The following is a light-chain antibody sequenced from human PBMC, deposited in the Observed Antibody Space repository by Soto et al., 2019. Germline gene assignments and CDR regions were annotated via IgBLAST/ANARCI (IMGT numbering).Light chain of an antibody. J-gene: IGKJ4*01. CDR3: QQYNNWPPLT. CDR1: QNIDNN. V-gene: IGKV3D-15*01. Sequence: EIVMTQSPATLSVSPGDRVTLSCRASQNIDNNLAWYQQRPGQPPRLLIYGASTRANGIPARFSGSGSLTEFTLTISSLQSEDFAVYCCQQYNNWPPLTFGGGTKVDIK. CDR2: GAS.